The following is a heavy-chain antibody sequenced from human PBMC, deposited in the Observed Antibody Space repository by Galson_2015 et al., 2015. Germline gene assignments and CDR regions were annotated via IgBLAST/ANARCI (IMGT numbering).Heavy chain of an antibody. V-gene: IGHV1-2*06. Sequence: SVKVSCKASGYTFTGYYMHRVRQAPGQGLQWMGRINPNSGDTNYAQEFQGRVTMTRDTSTSTVYMELSSLRSEDTAVYYCAREGTGRRGAFDIWGQGTMATVSS. J-gene: IGHJ3*02. CDR2: INPNSGDT. D-gene: IGHD3-10*01. CDR1: GYTFTGYY. CDR3: AREGTGRRGAFDI.